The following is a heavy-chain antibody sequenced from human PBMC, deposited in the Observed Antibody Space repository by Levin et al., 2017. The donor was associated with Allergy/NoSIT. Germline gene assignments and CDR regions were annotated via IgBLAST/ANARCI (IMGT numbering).Heavy chain of an antibody. J-gene: IGHJ3*02. D-gene: IGHD2-2*01. Sequence: GGSLRLSCAASGFTFSSHWMSWVRQAPGKGLEWVANIKEDGSEKYYVDSVKGRVTISRDNAKNALYLQMNSLRAEDTAVYYCARDGRYCVSIDGAGDAFDIWGQGTMVTVSS. CDR2: IKEDGSEK. CDR1: GFTFSSHW. V-gene: IGHV3-7*01. CDR3: ARDGRYCVSIDGAGDAFDI.